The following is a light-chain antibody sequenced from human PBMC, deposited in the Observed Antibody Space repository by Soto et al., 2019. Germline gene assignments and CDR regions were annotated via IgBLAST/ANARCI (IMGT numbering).Light chain of an antibody. CDR1: QSVSSSY. Sequence: EIVLTQSPATLSLSPGERATLSCGASQSVSSSYLAWYQQKPGLAPRLLMYDASSRATGIPDRFSGSGSGTDFTLTISRPEPEDFAVYYCQKYGSSQYTFGQGTKLEIK. J-gene: IGKJ2*01. CDR3: QKYGSSQYT. V-gene: IGKV3D-20*01. CDR2: DAS.